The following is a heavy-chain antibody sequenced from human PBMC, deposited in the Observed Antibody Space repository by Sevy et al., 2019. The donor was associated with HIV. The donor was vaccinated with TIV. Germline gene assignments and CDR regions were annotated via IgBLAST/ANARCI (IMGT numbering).Heavy chain of an antibody. Sequence: SETLSLTCAVHDGSFSGYYWNWIRQLPGKGLEWIGEINESGITYYNPSLKSRVTISVDTSKKQFPLKLNSVTAAATALYFCARSPPVVVVPGAPSWFDPWGQGTLVTVSS. CDR2: INESGIT. CDR1: DGSFSGYY. V-gene: IGHV4-34*01. CDR3: ARSPPVVVVPGAPSWFDP. D-gene: IGHD2-2*01. J-gene: IGHJ5*02.